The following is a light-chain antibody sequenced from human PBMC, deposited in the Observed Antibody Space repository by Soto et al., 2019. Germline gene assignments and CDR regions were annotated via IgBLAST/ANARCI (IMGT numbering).Light chain of an antibody. CDR1: QSVSDN. CDR2: GVS. CDR3: QHYNSWPPL. Sequence: DIGMTQSPATLSVSPGETATLSCRASQSVSDNLAWYQQKRGQAPRLLIYGVSIRATGIPARFSGSGSGTEFTLTISSLQSEDFAVYYCQHYNSWPPLFGPGTKVDIK. J-gene: IGKJ3*01. V-gene: IGKV3-15*01.